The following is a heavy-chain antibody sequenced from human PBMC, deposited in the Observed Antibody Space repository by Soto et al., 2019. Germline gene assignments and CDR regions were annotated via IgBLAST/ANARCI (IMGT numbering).Heavy chain of an antibody. CDR3: ARGSYGSGSSRVYFDY. CDR1: GFTFSSYG. J-gene: IGHJ4*02. D-gene: IGHD3-10*01. V-gene: IGHV3-33*01. Sequence: GGSLRLSCAASGFTFSSYGMHWVRQAPGKGLEWVAVIWYDGSNKYYADSVKGRFTISRDNSKNTLYLQMNSLRAEDTAGYYCARGSYGSGSSRVYFDYWGQGTLVTVSS. CDR2: IWYDGSNK.